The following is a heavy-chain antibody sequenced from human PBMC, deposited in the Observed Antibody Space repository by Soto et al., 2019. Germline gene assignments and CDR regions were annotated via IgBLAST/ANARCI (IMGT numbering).Heavy chain of an antibody. V-gene: IGHV4-39*01. CDR3: VSQRTTVPTQAYFDY. CDR2: VYYRGRS. D-gene: IGHD4-17*01. Sequence: PSETLSLTCTVSGGSVTNSSYYWGWIRQSPGKGLGWIGSVYYRGRSYSKSSVKSRVTISVDTSKNRFSLSLNSVTASDTAVYFCVSQRTTVPTQAYFDYWGPGALVTVYS. J-gene: IGHJ4*02. CDR1: GGSVTNSSYY.